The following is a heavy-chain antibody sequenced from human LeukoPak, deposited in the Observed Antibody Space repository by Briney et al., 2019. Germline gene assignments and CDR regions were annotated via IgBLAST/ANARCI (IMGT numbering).Heavy chain of an antibody. CDR2: INHSGST. CDR3: ARSKLAGDY. D-gene: IGHD6-6*01. V-gene: IGHV4-34*01. CDR1: GGSFSGYY. J-gene: IGHJ4*02. Sequence: SETLSLTCAVYGGSFSGYYWSWIRQPPGKGLEWIGEINHSGSTNYNPSLKSRVTISVDTSKNQFSLKLSSVTATDTAVYYCARSKLAGDYWGQGTLVTVSS.